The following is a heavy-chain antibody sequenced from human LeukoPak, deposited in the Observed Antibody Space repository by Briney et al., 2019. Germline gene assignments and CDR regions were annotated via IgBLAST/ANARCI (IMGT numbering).Heavy chain of an antibody. CDR1: GFIFNSYS. J-gene: IGHJ6*03. V-gene: IGHV3-21*01. D-gene: IGHD5-12*01. CDR3: AYTSGYDFSSYYYYYMDV. CDR2: ISSGSSYI. Sequence: GGSLRLSCSASGFIFNSYSMNWVRQAPGKGLEWVSSISSGSSYIYYADSVKGRFTISRDNAKNSLYLQMNSLSAEDTAVYYCAYTSGYDFSSYYYYYMDVWGKGTTVTVSS.